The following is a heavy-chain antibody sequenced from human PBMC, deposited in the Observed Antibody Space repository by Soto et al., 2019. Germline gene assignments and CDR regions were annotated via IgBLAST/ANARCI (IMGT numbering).Heavy chain of an antibody. CDR2: MNPNSGNT. V-gene: IGHV1-8*01. J-gene: IGHJ3*02. CDR3: ARNSITMVRGVILFSDAFDI. Sequence: ASVKVSCKASGYTFTSYDINWVRQATGQGLEWMGWMNPNSGNTGYAQKFQGRVTMTRNTSISTAYMELSSLRSEDTAVYYCARNSITMVRGVILFSDAFDIWGQGTMVTV. CDR1: GYTFTSYD. D-gene: IGHD3-10*01.